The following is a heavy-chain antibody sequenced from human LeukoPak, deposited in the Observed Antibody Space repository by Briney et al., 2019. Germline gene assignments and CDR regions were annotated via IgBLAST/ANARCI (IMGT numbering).Heavy chain of an antibody. J-gene: IGHJ4*02. D-gene: IGHD5-12*01. V-gene: IGHV3-30-3*02. CDR3: ARGSYGYDYADY. Sequence: GGSLRLSCAASRFTFSSYAMHWVRQAPGKGLEWVAVISYDGSNKYYADSVKGRFTISRDNSKNTLYLQMNSLRAEDTAVYYCARGSYGYDYADYWGQGTLVTVSS. CDR2: ISYDGSNK. CDR1: RFTFSSYA.